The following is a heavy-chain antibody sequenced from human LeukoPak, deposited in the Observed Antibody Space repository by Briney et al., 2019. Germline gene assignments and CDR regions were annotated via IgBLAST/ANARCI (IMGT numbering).Heavy chain of an antibody. Sequence: GGSLRLSCAASGFTFTNDFMTWVRQAPGKGLEWVANMKVDGSDIHYVDSVKGRFTISSDNARNSPYLQMNTLRVADTAVYYCAGGRGWIYDSWGRGTLVTVSS. CDR1: GFTFTNDF. CDR3: AGGRGWIYDS. D-gene: IGHD6-19*01. CDR2: MKVDGSDI. V-gene: IGHV3-7*01. J-gene: IGHJ4*02.